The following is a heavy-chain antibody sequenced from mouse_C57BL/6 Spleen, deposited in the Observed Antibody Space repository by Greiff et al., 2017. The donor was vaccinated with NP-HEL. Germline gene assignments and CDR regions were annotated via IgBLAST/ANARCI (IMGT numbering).Heavy chain of an antibody. CDR2: ISYDGSN. V-gene: IGHV3-6*01. D-gene: IGHD4-1*01. CDR3: ARENWVYYFDY. Sequence: ESGPGLVKPSQSLSLTCSVTGYSITSGYYWYWIRQFPGNKLEWMGYISYDGSNNYNPSLKNRISITRDTSKNQFFLKLNSVTTEDTATYYCARENWVYYFDYWGQGTTLTVSS. CDR1: GYSITSGYY. J-gene: IGHJ2*01.